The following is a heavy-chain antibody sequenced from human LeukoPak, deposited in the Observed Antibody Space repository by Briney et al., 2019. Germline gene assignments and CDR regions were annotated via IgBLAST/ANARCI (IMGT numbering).Heavy chain of an antibody. J-gene: IGHJ4*02. CDR2: ISSSSSYI. V-gene: IGHV3-21*01. CDR3: TRQSENYSLDY. D-gene: IGHD2-21*01. Sequence: PGGSLRLSCAASGFTFSSYSMNWVRQAPGKGLEWVSSISSSSSYIYYADSVKGRFTISRDNSKNTLYLQMNSLRAEDTAVYFCTRQSENYSLDYWGQGTLVTVSS. CDR1: GFTFSSYS.